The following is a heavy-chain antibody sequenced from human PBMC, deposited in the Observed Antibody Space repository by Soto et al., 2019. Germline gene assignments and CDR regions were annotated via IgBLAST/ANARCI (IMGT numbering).Heavy chain of an antibody. CDR2: INRSGATV. D-gene: IGHD1-26*01. CDR1: GVTFGDFY. CDR3: ASGRWEGYFHF. Sequence: PGGSLRLSCAASGVTFGDFYMNWIRQAPGKGLEWLAYINRSGATVYYADSVKGRFSISRDNAKSSLYLQMDSLRAEDTAVYYCASGRWEGYFHFWGQGALVTVSS. V-gene: IGHV3-11*01. J-gene: IGHJ4*02.